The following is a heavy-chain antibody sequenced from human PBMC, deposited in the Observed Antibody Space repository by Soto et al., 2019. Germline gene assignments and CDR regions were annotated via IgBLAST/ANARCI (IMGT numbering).Heavy chain of an antibody. D-gene: IGHD6-19*01. CDR3: AMNIAVAGTTWFDP. V-gene: IGHV1-69*13. Sequence: ASVKVSCKASGGTFSSYAISWVRQAPGQGLEWMGGIIPIFGTANYAQKFQGRVTITADESTSTAYMELSSLRSEDTAVYYCAMNIAVAGTTWFDPWGQGTLVTVSS. J-gene: IGHJ5*02. CDR2: IIPIFGTA. CDR1: GGTFSSYA.